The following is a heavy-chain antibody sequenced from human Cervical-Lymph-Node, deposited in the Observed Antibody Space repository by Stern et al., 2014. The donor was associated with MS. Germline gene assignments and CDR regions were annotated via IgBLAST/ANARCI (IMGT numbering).Heavy chain of an antibody. CDR3: ARGPPLPDYSHSVDY. J-gene: IGHJ4*02. Sequence: QVQLVQSGAEVRQPGASVKVSCKASGYTFTNHDINWLRQATGQGPEWMGWINPYSGNTGFAQKFQGRVTLTSNTSISTAFMDLLSLRSEDTAVYFCARGPPLPDYSHSVDYWGQGTLVTVSS. V-gene: IGHV1-8*02. D-gene: IGHD4-11*01. CDR2: INPYSGNT. CDR1: GYTFTNHD.